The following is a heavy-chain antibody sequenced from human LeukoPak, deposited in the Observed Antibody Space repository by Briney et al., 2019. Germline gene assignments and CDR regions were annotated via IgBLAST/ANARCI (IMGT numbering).Heavy chain of an antibody. D-gene: IGHD6-19*01. Sequence: GASVKVSCKASGYTFTSYAMHWVRQAPGQRLEWMGWINAGNGNTKYSQKFQGRVTITRDTSASTAYMELSSLRSEDTAVYYCARSGQWHNTGYYFDYWGQGNLVPVSS. CDR3: ARSGQWHNTGYYFDY. J-gene: IGHJ4*02. CDR2: INAGNGNT. CDR1: GYTFTSYA. V-gene: IGHV1-3*01.